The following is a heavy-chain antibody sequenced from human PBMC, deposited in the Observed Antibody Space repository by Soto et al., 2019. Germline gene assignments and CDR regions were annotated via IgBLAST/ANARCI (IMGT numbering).Heavy chain of an antibody. Sequence: ASVKVSCKASGYTFTSYYMHWVRQAPGQGLEWMGIINPSGGSTSYAQKFQGRVTITRDTSASTAYMELSSLRSEDTAVYYCARDHRRVASHAFDIWGQGTMVTVSS. V-gene: IGHV1-46*01. D-gene: IGHD2-15*01. J-gene: IGHJ3*02. CDR3: ARDHRRVASHAFDI. CDR1: GYTFTSYY. CDR2: INPSGGST.